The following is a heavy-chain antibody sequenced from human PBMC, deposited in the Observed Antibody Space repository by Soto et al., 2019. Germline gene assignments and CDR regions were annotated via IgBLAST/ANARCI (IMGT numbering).Heavy chain of an antibody. CDR1: GFTFSTYW. J-gene: IGHJ4*02. CDR2: ISHDGGEK. CDR3: ARENHATFDY. Sequence: TGGSLRLSCAASGFTFSTYWMSWVRQAPGKGLEWVATISHDGGEKHYVDSVKGRFTNSKDNAKNSLYLQVNSLRAEDTAVYYCARENHATFDYWGQGTQVTVSS. V-gene: IGHV3-7*01.